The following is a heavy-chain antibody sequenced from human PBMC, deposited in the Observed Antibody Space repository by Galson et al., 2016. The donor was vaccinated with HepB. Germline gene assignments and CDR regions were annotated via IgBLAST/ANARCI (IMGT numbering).Heavy chain of an antibody. CDR3: VQGSTAPAV. V-gene: IGHV3-23*01. CDR2: ISRSGDST. Sequence: SLRLSSAASAFTFRNYGLTWVRQAPGHGLEAVASISRSGDSTDYADSVNSRFTISRDNSKNTLSLQMNSLTADDTAIYYCVQGSTAPAVWGKGTTVTVSS. J-gene: IGHJ6*04. D-gene: IGHD2-2*01. CDR1: AFTFRNYG.